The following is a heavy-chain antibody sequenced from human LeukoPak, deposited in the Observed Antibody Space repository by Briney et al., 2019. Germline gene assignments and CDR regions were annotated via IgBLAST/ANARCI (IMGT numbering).Heavy chain of an antibody. CDR2: INHSGST. D-gene: IGHD3-9*01. CDR3: AIGNYDVLTGYYLLDY. V-gene: IGHV4-34*01. Sequence: SETLSLTCAVYGGSFSGYYWTWIRQPPEKGLEWIGEINHSGSTNYNPSLKSRVTISVDTSKNQFSLKLRSVTAADTAVYYCAIGNYDVLTGYYLLDYWGQGTLVTVSS. CDR1: GGSFSGYY. J-gene: IGHJ4*02.